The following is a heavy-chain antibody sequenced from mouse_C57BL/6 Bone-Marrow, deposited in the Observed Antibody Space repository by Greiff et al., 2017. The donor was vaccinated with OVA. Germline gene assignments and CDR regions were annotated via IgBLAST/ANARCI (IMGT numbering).Heavy chain of an antibody. CDR1: GYTFTDYY. J-gene: IGHJ2*01. CDR2: IYPGSGNT. D-gene: IGHD1-1*01. Sequence: VQLQQSGAELVRPGASVKLSYKASGYTFTDYYINWVKQRPGQGLEWIARIYPGSGNTYYNETFKGKATLTAEKSSSTAYMQLSSLTSEDSAVYFCARRGITTPYFDYWGQGTTLTVSS. CDR3: ARRGITTPYFDY. V-gene: IGHV1-76*01.